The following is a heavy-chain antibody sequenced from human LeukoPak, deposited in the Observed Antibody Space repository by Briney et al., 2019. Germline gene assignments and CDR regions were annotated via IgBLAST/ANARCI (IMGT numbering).Heavy chain of an antibody. CDR1: GFTFSSYG. D-gene: IGHD5-12*01. Sequence: GSLRLSCAASGFTFSSYGMHWVRQAPGKGLEWVAVISYDGSNKYYADSVKGRFTISRDNSKNSLYLQMNSLRAEDTAVYYCAKDRAGDSGYSMYYYYYGMDVWGQGTTVTVSS. V-gene: IGHV3-30*18. CDR2: ISYDGSNK. CDR3: AKDRAGDSGYSMYYYYYGMDV. J-gene: IGHJ6*02.